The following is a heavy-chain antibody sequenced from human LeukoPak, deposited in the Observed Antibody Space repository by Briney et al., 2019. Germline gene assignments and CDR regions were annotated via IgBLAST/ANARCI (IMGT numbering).Heavy chain of an antibody. D-gene: IGHD4-23*01. Sequence: GRSLRLSCAASGFSFGSYWMAWVRQAPGKGLEWVAAIWYDGSKKFYADSMKGRFTISRGNSKNTLYLEMNSLRAEDTAVYYCARRDGDNDRGFEYRGQGTLVIVSS. CDR1: GFSFGSYW. V-gene: IGHV3-33*08. J-gene: IGHJ4*02. CDR2: IWYDGSKK. CDR3: ARRDGDNDRGFEY.